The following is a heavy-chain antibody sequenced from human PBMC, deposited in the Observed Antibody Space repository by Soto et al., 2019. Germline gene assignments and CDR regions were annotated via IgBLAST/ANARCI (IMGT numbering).Heavy chain of an antibody. CDR3: ARTPSGFYYDSSRIYGLDV. V-gene: IGHV4-39*01. CDR2: IYYSGST. J-gene: IGHJ6*02. D-gene: IGHD3-22*01. CDR1: GGSITSSNYY. Sequence: QLQLQESGPGLVKPSETLSLTCTVSGGSITSSNYYWGWIRQPPGKGLEWIGSIYYSGSTYYNPCLESRDTISVYTSKKQFSLKLNTVTAADTAVYYCARTPSGFYYDSSRIYGLDVWGQGTTVTVYS.